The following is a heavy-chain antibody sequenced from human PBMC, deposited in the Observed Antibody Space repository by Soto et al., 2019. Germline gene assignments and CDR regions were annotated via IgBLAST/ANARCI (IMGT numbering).Heavy chain of an antibody. D-gene: IGHD3-22*01. Sequence: GGSLRLSCAASGSIFSTYAMHWVRQAPGKGLEWVAVISSDGSKKYNADSVKGRFTISRDNSKKSLDLQMNSLRVEDTAVYYCARDHNRWLPDYWGQGTLVTVSS. CDR2: ISSDGSKK. J-gene: IGHJ4*02. CDR3: ARDHNRWLPDY. CDR1: GSIFSTYA. V-gene: IGHV3-30-3*01.